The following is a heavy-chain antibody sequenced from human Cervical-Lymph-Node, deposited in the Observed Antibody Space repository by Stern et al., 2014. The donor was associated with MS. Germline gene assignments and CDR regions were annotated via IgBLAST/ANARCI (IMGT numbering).Heavy chain of an antibody. D-gene: IGHD3-3*01. CDR2: IIPIFVTA. CDR3: ARDRVDYYFGMDV. CDR1: GGTFSSYG. J-gene: IGHJ6*02. V-gene: IGHV1-69*01. Sequence: VQLVESGAEVKKPASSVKVSCKASGGTFSSYGISWVRQAPGQGLEWIGGIIPIFVTANHSQKFQGRVTITADESTSTAYMELSSLTSEDTAVYYCARDRVDYYFGMDVWGQGTTVIVSS.